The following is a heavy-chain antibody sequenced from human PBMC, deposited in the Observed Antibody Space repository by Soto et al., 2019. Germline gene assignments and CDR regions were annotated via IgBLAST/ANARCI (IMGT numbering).Heavy chain of an antibody. Sequence: QVQLQQWGAGLLKPSETLSLTCAVYGGSFSGYYWTWIRQPPGTGLEWIGEINHSGSTNYNPSLKSRVTISVDTSKNQFSLKLTSVTAADTAVYYCASAKITGLFAYWGQGTLVTVSS. CDR3: ASAKITGLFAY. D-gene: IGHD2-8*02. J-gene: IGHJ4*02. CDR1: GGSFSGYY. CDR2: INHSGST. V-gene: IGHV4-34*01.